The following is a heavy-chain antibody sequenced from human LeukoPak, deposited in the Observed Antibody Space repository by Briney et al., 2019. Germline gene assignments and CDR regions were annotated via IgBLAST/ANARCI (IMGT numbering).Heavy chain of an antibody. D-gene: IGHD3-3*01. CDR3: ARDPSEWLSPFDY. CDR1: GFTFSSYS. CDR2: ISSSSSYI. V-gene: IGHV3-21*01. J-gene: IGHJ4*02. Sequence: GGSLRLSCAASGFTFSSYSMNWVRQAPGKGLEWVSSISSSSSYIYYADSVKGRFTISRDNAKNSLYLQRNSLRAEDTAVYYCARDPSEWLSPFDYWGQGTLVTVSS.